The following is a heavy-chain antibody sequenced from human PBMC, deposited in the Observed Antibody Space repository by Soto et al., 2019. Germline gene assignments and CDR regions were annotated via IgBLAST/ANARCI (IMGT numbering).Heavy chain of an antibody. V-gene: IGHV3-74*01. J-gene: IGHJ5*02. D-gene: IGHD5-12*01. CDR2: INSDGSST. Sequence: PGGSLRLSCAASGFTFSSYAMSWVRQAPGKGLVWVSRINSDGSSTSYADSVKGRFTISRDNAKNTLYLQMNSLRAEDTAVYYCARAGGYDPWFDPWGQGTLVTVSS. CDR3: ARAGGYDPWFDP. CDR1: GFTFSSYA.